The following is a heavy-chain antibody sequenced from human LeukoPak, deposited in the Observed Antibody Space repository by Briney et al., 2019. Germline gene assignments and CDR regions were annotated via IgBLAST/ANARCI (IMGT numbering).Heavy chain of an antibody. CDR3: AKDHRIVGATLDY. V-gene: IGHV3-23*01. Sequence: PGGSLRLSCAASGFTFSSYAMSWVRQPPGKGLEWVSAISGSGGSTYYADSVKGRFTISRDNSKNTLYLQMNSLRAEDTAVYYCAKDHRIVGATLDYWGQGTLVTVSS. CDR1: GFTFSSYA. D-gene: IGHD1-26*01. J-gene: IGHJ4*02. CDR2: ISGSGGST.